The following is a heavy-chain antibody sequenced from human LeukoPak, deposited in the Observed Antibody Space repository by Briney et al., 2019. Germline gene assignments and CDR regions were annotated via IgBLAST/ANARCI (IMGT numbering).Heavy chain of an antibody. D-gene: IGHD1-14*01. J-gene: IGHJ4*02. CDR3: ARSNQADDY. CDR2: INPGGSSI. Sequence: GRSLRLSCAASGFTFSSYWMHWVRQVPGKGLVWVARINPGGSSITYADAVKGRFTISRDNAKNTLYLQMDSLRAEDTGVYYCARSNQADDYWGQGTLVTVSS. CDR1: GFTFSSYW. V-gene: IGHV3-74*01.